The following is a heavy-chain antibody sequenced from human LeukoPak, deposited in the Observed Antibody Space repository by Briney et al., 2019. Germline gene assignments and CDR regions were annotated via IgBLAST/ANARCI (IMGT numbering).Heavy chain of an antibody. CDR1: GYSFTSYW. CDR3: ARNNYYDSSGYYYGLGYYYGMDV. J-gene: IGHJ6*02. Sequence: GESLKISCKGSGYSFTSYWIGWVRHMPGKGLEWMGIIYPGDSDTRYSPSFQGQVTISADKSISTAYLQWSSLKASDTAMYYCARNNYYDSSGYYYGLGYYYGMDVWGQGTTVTVSS. D-gene: IGHD3-22*01. V-gene: IGHV5-51*01. CDR2: IYPGDSDT.